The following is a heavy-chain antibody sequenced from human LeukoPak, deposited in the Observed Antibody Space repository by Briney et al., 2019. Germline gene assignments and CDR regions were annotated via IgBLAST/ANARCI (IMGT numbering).Heavy chain of an antibody. Sequence: RTGGSLRLSCAASGFTFSSYAMHWVRQAPGKGLEWVAVISYDGSNKYYADSVKGRFTISRDNSKNTLYLQMNSLRAEDTAVYYCARVSDPIAAAGNVPPDKGGDYWGQGTLVTVSS. CDR3: ARVSDPIAAAGNVPPDKGGDY. CDR2: ISYDGSNK. D-gene: IGHD6-13*01. J-gene: IGHJ4*02. V-gene: IGHV3-30-3*01. CDR1: GFTFSSYA.